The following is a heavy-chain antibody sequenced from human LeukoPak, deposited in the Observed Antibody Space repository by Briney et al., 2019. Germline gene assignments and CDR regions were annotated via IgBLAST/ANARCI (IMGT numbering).Heavy chain of an antibody. CDR3: ARDRYGDEYYYYGMDV. CDR2: ISSGGSTI. J-gene: IGHJ6*02. Sequence: GGSLRLSCTASGFTFSDYSMNWVRQAPGKGLEWISYISSGGSTIYYADSVKGRFTISRDNSKNTLYLQMNSLRAEDTAVYYCARDRYGDEYYYYGMDVWGQGTTVTVSS. D-gene: IGHD4-17*01. V-gene: IGHV3-48*01. CDR1: GFTFSDYS.